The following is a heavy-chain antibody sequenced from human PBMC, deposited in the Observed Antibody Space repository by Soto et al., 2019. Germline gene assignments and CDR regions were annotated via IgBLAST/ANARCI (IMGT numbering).Heavy chain of an antibody. CDR1: GYSFTNYW. D-gene: IGHD6-19*01. CDR2: IYPEDSET. Sequence: GESLKISCKGSGYSFTNYWIGWVRQMPGKDLEWIGIIYPEDSETRDSPSFQGLVTISVDKSISTAYLQWSSLKASDTAMYYCARHGDFSSGLLTKNWFDPWGQGTLVTVSS. CDR3: ARHGDFSSGLLTKNWFDP. V-gene: IGHV5-51*01. J-gene: IGHJ5*02.